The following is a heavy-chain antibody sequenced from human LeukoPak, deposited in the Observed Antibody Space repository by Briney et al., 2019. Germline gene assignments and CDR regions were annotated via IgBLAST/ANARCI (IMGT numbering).Heavy chain of an antibody. CDR2: IYYSGST. J-gene: IGHJ2*01. Sequence: SETLSLTCAVSGGSISTYYWSWIRQPPGKGLEWIGYIYYSGSTNYNPSLKSRVPISVDTSKNQFSLKLSSVTAADTAVYYCARGVKIEYSSSSRNWFFDLWGRGTLVTVSS. V-gene: IGHV4-59*08. CDR1: GGSISTYY. D-gene: IGHD6-6*01. CDR3: ARGVKIEYSSSSRNWFFDL.